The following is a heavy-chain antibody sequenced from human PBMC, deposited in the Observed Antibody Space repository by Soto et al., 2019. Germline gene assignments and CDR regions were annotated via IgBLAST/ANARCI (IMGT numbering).Heavy chain of an antibody. CDR1: GGSISSSSYY. Sequence: PSETLSLTCTVSGGSISSSSYYWGWIRQPPGKGLEWIGSIYYSGSTYYNPSLKSRVTISVDTSKNQFSLKLSSVTAADTAVYYCWVPPDAEQQLVFADYYYYMDVWGKGTTVTVSS. CDR2: IYYSGST. D-gene: IGHD6-13*01. CDR3: WVPPDAEQQLVFADYYYYMDV. J-gene: IGHJ6*03. V-gene: IGHV4-39*01.